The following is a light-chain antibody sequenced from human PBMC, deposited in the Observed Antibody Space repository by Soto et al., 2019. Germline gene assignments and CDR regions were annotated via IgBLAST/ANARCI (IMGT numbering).Light chain of an antibody. CDR2: EVS. V-gene: IGLV2-23*02. CDR3: CSYAGSSTYV. J-gene: IGLJ1*01. Sequence: QSVLTQSASVSGSPGQSITISCTGTSSDVGSYNLVSWYQQHPGKAPKLMIYEVSKRPSGVSNRFSGSKSGTTASLTISGLQAEDEADYYCCSYAGSSTYVFGTGTKLTVL. CDR1: SSDVGSYNL.